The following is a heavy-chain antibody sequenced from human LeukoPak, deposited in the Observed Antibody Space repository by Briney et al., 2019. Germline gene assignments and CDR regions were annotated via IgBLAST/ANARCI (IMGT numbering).Heavy chain of an antibody. CDR1: GFTFTSYA. Sequence: GGSLRLSCAASGFTFTSYAMNWVRQAPGKGLEWVSTISGSGSSTYYVDSVKGRFTISRDNSKNTLYLQMNSLRAEDTAVYYCAKAPYGELLPYDYWGQGTLVTVSS. CDR3: AKAPYGELLPYDY. CDR2: ISGSGSST. J-gene: IGHJ4*02. D-gene: IGHD1-26*01. V-gene: IGHV3-23*01.